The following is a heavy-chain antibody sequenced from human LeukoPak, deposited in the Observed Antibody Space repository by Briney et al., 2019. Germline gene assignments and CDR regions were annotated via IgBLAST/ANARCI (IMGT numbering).Heavy chain of an antibody. V-gene: IGHV3-66*01. CDR1: GVTVSSNY. CDR3: ARVAQVHYHFDF. J-gene: IGHJ4*02. CDR2: INSGGNT. Sequence: GGSLRLSCAASGVTVSSNYMSWVRQAPGNGLEWVSLINSGGNTYYADSVKDRFTISRDNSKNTLYLQMNSLRAEDTAVYYCARVAQVHYHFDFWGQGTPVTVSS. D-gene: IGHD1-26*01.